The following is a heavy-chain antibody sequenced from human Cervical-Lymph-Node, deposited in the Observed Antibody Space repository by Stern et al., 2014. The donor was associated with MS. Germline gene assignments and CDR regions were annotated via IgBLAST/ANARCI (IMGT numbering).Heavy chain of an antibody. J-gene: IGHJ3*02. CDR3: ATEKTRVTCHGPGCGGFDI. V-gene: IGHV4-59*01. CDR2: ISYGGST. D-gene: IGHD2-21*01. CDR1: GGSISDNY. Sequence: QVQLQESGPGLVEPSETLSLTCTVSGGSISDNYWSWVRQPPGKGLEWIGYISYGGSTNYNPSLKSRVTISADTSKNQISLKVTSVTAADTAVYYCATEKTRVTCHGPGCGGFDIWGQGAKVTVSS.